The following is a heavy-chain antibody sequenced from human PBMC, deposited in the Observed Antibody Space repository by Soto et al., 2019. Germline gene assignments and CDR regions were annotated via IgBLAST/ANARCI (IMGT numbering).Heavy chain of an antibody. V-gene: IGHV1-69*01. CDR2: IIPIFGTA. J-gene: IGHJ6*02. CDR3: ARCGGCDSKIEFTIFGTYYYGMDV. Sequence: QVQLVQSGAEVKKPGSSVNVSCKASGGTYSSYAISWVRQAPGQGLEWMGGIIPIFGTANYAQKFQGRVTITADESTSTAYMALGSLRSEDTAVYYCARCGGCDSKIEFTIFGTYYYGMDVWGQGTTVTVSS. D-gene: IGHD3-3*01. CDR1: GGTYSSYA.